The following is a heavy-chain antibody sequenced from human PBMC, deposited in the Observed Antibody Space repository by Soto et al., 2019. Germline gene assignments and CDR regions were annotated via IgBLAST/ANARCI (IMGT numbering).Heavy chain of an antibody. CDR2: IIPILDIT. V-gene: IGHV1-69*02. D-gene: IGHD6-13*01. J-gene: IGHJ2*01. CDR3: ARRIATTYWYFDL. Sequence: QVQLVQSGAEIKKPGSSVKVSCKASEGTLSTYSISWVRQAPGQGLEWMGRIIPILDITNYAQNFQGRVTITADKSTITAYMELSSLRSGVTAVYYCARRIATTYWYFDLWGRGTLVTVSS. CDR1: EGTLSTYS.